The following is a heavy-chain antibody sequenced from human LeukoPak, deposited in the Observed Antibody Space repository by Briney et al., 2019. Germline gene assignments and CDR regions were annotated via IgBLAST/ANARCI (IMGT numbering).Heavy chain of an antibody. J-gene: IGHJ4*02. CDR1: GGSISSSSYY. Sequence: SETLSLTCTVSGGSISSSSYYWGWLRQPPGMGLEWLGSIYYNGKTFYNPSLRSRVTISADKSKNQFSLKLSSVTAADTAVYYCAATIAVAGTSFPYFDCWGQGTLVTVSS. D-gene: IGHD6-19*01. CDR2: IYYNGKT. CDR3: AATIAVAGTSFPYFDC. V-gene: IGHV4-39*01.